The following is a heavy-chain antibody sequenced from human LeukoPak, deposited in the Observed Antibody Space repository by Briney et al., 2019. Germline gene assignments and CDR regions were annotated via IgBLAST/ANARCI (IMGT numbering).Heavy chain of an antibody. J-gene: IGHJ3*02. Sequence: SETLSLTCAVYGGSFSGYYWSWIRQPPGKGLEWIGEINHSGSTNYNPSLKSRVTISVDTSKNQFSLKLSSVTAADTAVYYCARLSPDIVLMSDAFDIWGQGTMVTVSS. D-gene: IGHD2-8*01. CDR1: GGSFSGYY. CDR2: INHSGST. V-gene: IGHV4-34*01. CDR3: ARLSPDIVLMSDAFDI.